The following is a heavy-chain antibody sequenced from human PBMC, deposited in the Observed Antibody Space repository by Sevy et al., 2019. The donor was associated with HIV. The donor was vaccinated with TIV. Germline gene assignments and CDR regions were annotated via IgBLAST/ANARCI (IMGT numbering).Heavy chain of an antibody. Sequence: SETLSLTCTVSGGSISSYYWSWIRQPAGKGLEWIGRIYTSGSTNYNPSLKSRVTMSVDTSKNQFSLKLSSVTAADTAVHYCARDEGYCSGGSCYPPYNCFDPWGQGTLVTVSS. D-gene: IGHD2-15*01. CDR2: IYTSGST. CDR3: ARDEGYCSGGSCYPPYNCFDP. CDR1: GGSISSYY. J-gene: IGHJ5*02. V-gene: IGHV4-4*07.